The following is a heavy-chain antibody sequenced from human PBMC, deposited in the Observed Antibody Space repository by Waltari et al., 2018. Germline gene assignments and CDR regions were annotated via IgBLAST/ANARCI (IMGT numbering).Heavy chain of an antibody. D-gene: IGHD3-3*01. V-gene: IGHV3-33*01. CDR3: ARGDGGSGLGASDI. CDR2: IWYDGSNK. Sequence: QVQLVESGGGVVQSGRSLRLSCVGSGFTFRNHGRNWVRQAPGKGLEWVAGIWYDGSNKNYVDSVKGRFTISRDNSKNTLYLEMNSLRAEDTAVYFCARGDGGSGLGASDIWGQGTMVTVSS. CDR1: GFTFRNHG. J-gene: IGHJ3*02.